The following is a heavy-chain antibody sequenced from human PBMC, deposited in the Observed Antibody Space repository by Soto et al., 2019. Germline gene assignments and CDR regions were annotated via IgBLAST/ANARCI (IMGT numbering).Heavy chain of an antibody. Sequence: GGSLRLSCAASGFTFSTYSMNWVRQAPGKGLEWVSYISSSSSTIFYTDSVKGRFTVPRDNAKNSLYLQMNSLRAEDTAVYYCARPMYYYDSSGPPAYWGQGTLVTVSS. V-gene: IGHV3-48*01. CDR2: ISSSSSTI. CDR1: GFTFSTYS. J-gene: IGHJ4*02. CDR3: ARPMYYYDSSGPPAY. D-gene: IGHD3-22*01.